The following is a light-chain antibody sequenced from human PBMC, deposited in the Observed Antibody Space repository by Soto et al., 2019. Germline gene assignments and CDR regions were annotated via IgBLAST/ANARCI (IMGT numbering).Light chain of an antibody. V-gene: IGLV2-14*01. CDR3: SSYTSSSTPYV. J-gene: IGLJ1*01. CDR1: NSDVGGYNY. Sequence: QSALTQPASVSGSPGQSITISCTGTNSDVGGYNYVSWYQQHPGEAPKVMIYGVRHRPSGVSNRFSGSKSGNTASLTISGLQAEDEADYYCSSYTSSSTPYVFGTGTKVTVL. CDR2: GVR.